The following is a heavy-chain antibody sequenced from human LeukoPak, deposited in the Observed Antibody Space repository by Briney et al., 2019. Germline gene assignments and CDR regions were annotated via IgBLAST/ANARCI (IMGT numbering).Heavy chain of an antibody. V-gene: IGHV4-39*07. CDR2: IYYSGST. CDR3: ARRRFGIAARNFDY. Sequence: PSETLSLTCTVSGGSISSSSYYWGWIRQPPGKGLEWIGSIYYSGSTYYNPSLKSRVTISVDTSKNQFSLKLSSVTAADTAVYYCARRRFGIAARNFDYWGQGTLVTVSS. CDR1: GGSISSSSYY. D-gene: IGHD6-6*01. J-gene: IGHJ4*02.